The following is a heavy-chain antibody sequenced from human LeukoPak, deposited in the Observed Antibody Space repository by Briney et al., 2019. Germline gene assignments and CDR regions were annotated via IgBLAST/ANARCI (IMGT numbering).Heavy chain of an antibody. CDR2: INHSGST. CDR1: GGSFSGYY. Sequence: PSETLSLTCAVYGGSFSGYYWSRIRQPPGKGLEWIGEINHSGSTNYNPSLKSRVTISVDTFKNQFSLKLSSVTAADTAVYYCARGYSSSWYDGFDYWGQGTLVTVSS. D-gene: IGHD6-13*01. CDR3: ARGYSSSWYDGFDY. J-gene: IGHJ4*02. V-gene: IGHV4-34*01.